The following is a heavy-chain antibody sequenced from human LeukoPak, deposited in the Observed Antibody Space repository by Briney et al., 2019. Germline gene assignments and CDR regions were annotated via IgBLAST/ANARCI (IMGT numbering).Heavy chain of an antibody. CDR3: ARDIGSSGLDNWFDP. CDR1: GGSISSYY. J-gene: IGHJ5*02. V-gene: IGHV4-59*01. Sequence: PSETLSLTCTVSGGSISSYYWSWIRQPPGKGLEWIGYIYYSGGTNYNPSLKSRVTISVDTSKNQFSLKLSSVTAADTAVYYCARDIGSSGLDNWFDPWGQGTLVTVSS. CDR2: IYYSGGT. D-gene: IGHD3-22*01.